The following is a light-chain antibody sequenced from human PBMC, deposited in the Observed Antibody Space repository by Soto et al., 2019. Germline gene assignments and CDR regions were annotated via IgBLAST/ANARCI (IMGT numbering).Light chain of an antibody. Sequence: QSVLTQPPSASGTPGQRVTISCSGSSSNIGRSYVFWHKQLPGTAPRLLIYRNNQRPSGVPDRFAGSKSGTGASLAISGLRSDDEAVYYCAAWDDSLSGVVFGGGTKLTVL. CDR2: RNN. CDR1: SSNIGRSY. V-gene: IGLV1-47*01. CDR3: AAWDDSLSGVV. J-gene: IGLJ2*01.